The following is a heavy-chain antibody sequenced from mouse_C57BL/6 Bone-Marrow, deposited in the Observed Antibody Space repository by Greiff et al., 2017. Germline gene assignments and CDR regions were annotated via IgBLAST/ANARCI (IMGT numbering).Heavy chain of an antibody. CDR1: GFTFSGYT. D-gene: IGHD1-1*01. CDR3: SRQVTTVLATKYFDV. V-gene: IGHV5-9*01. J-gene: IGHJ1*03. CDR2: ISGGGGNT. Sequence: EVQRVESEGGLVKPGGSLKLSCAASGFTFSGYTMSWVRQTPEKRLQWVAAISGGGGNTYYPDSVTGRFTISRDNDKNILYLQMSSLRSEDTALYYCSRQVTTVLATKYFDVWGTGTTVTVSS.